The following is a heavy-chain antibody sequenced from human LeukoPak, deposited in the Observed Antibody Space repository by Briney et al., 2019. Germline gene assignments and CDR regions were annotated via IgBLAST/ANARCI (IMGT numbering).Heavy chain of an antibody. J-gene: IGHJ4*02. CDR2: IKSKTDGDTT. D-gene: IGHD1-7*01. V-gene: IGHV3-15*01. Sequence: GGSLRLSCTVSGFTLSNAWMSWVRQAPGKGLEWVGRIKSKTDGDTTDYAAPVKGRFTISRDDSKDTVYPQMNSLKTEDTAIYYCTRDKLELRQFDYWGQGTLVTVSS. CDR3: TRDKLELRQFDY. CDR1: GFTLSNAW.